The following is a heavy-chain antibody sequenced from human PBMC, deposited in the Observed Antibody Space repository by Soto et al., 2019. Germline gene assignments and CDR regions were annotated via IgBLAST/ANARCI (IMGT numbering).Heavy chain of an antibody. CDR3: ARVAGYDSTGELDY. CDR1: GGSISSGGYY. J-gene: IGHJ4*02. D-gene: IGHD3-22*01. Sequence: TSETLSLTCTVSGGSISSGGYYWSWIRQHPGKGLEWIGYIYYIGSTYYNPSLKSRVTISVDTSKNQFSLKLSSVTAADTAVYYCARVAGYDSTGELDYWGQGTLVTVSS. CDR2: IYYIGST. V-gene: IGHV4-30-4*08.